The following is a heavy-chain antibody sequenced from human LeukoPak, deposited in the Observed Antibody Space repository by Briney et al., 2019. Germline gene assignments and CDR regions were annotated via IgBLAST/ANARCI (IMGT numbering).Heavy chain of an antibody. D-gene: IGHD4-17*01. CDR3: ARTAVGHYYYYMDV. V-gene: IGHV1-2*02. CDR1: GYTFTGHY. J-gene: IGHJ6*03. CDR2: INPNSGGT. Sequence: ASVKVSCKASGYTFTGHYMHWVRQAPGQGLEWMGWINPNSGGTNYAQKFQGRVTITRNTSISTAYMELSSLRSEDTAVYYCARTAVGHYYYYMDVWGKGTTVTVSS.